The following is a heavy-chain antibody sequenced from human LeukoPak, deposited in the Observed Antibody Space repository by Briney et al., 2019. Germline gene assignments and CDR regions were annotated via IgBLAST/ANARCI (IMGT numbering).Heavy chain of an antibody. CDR2: INTDGSST. V-gene: IGHV3-74*01. Sequence: GGSLRLSCAASGFTFSSYWMHWVRQAPGKGLVWVSRINTDGSSTSYADSVKGRFTISRDNAKNTLYLQMNSLRAEDTAVYYCARDHGNSIVGADFDSWGQGTLVTVSS. CDR3: ARDHGNSIVGADFDS. D-gene: IGHD1-26*01. CDR1: GFTFSSYW. J-gene: IGHJ4*02.